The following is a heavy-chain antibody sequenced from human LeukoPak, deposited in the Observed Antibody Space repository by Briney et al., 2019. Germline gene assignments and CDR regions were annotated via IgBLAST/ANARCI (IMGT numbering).Heavy chain of an antibody. CDR1: GYTFTSYA. CDR3: ARWGYYYGSGSYYSSYYNYYMDV. J-gene: IGHJ6*03. CDR2: INTNTGNP. D-gene: IGHD3-10*01. Sequence: ASVKVSCKASGYTFTSYAMNWVRQAPGQGLEWMGWINTNTGNPTYAQGFTGRFVFSLDTPVSTAYLQISSLKAEDTAVYYCARWGYYYGSGSYYSSYYNYYMDVWGKGTTVTVSS. V-gene: IGHV7-4-1*02.